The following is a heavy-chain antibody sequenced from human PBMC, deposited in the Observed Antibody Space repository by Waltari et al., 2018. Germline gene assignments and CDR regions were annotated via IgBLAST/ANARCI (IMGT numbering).Heavy chain of an antibody. D-gene: IGHD3-22*01. Sequence: EVQLVQSGAEVKKPGESLKISCKGSGYSFTSYWIGWVRQMPGKGLEWVGIIYPGYSDTRYSPSFQGQVTISADKSISTAYLQWSSLKASDTAMYYCARPHYDSSGYYAFDIWGQGTMVTVSS. CDR1: GYSFTSYW. V-gene: IGHV5-51*01. CDR2: IYPGYSDT. J-gene: IGHJ3*02. CDR3: ARPHYDSSGYYAFDI.